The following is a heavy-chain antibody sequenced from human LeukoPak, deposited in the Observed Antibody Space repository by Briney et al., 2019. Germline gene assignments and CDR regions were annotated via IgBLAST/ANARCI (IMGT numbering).Heavy chain of an antibody. D-gene: IGHD6-13*01. Sequence: SETLSLTCTVPGGSISSSSYYWGWIRQPPGKGLEWIGSIYYSGSTYYNPSLKSRVTISVDTSKNQFSLKLSSVTAADTAVYYCARQSPSRPFDYWGQGTLVTVSS. CDR2: IYYSGST. V-gene: IGHV4-39*01. J-gene: IGHJ4*02. CDR1: GGSISSSSYY. CDR3: ARQSPSRPFDY.